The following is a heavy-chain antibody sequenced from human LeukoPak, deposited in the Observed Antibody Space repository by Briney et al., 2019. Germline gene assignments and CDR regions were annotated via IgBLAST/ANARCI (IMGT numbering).Heavy chain of an antibody. Sequence: PGGSLRLSCAASGFTFSSYGMHWVRQAPGKGLEWVSYISSSGSTIYYADSVKGRFTISRDNAKNSLYLQMNSLRAEDTAVYYCARVLGAGILHSAGADYWGQGTLVTVSS. D-gene: IGHD2-8*01. J-gene: IGHJ4*02. CDR1: GFTFSSYG. CDR2: ISSSGSTI. CDR3: ARVLGAGILHSAGADY. V-gene: IGHV3-48*04.